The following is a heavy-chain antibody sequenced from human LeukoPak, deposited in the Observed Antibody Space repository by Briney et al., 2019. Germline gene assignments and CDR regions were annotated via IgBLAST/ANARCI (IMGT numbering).Heavy chain of an antibody. CDR1: GGSISSGSYY. Sequence: SETLSLTCTVSGGSISSGSYYWSWIRQPAGKGLEWIGRIYTSGSTNYNPSLKSRVTISVDTSKNQFSLKLSSVTAADTAVYYCARNYYDSSGGFDPWGQGTLVTVSS. CDR2: IYTSGST. V-gene: IGHV4-61*02. D-gene: IGHD3-22*01. J-gene: IGHJ5*02. CDR3: ARNYYDSSGGFDP.